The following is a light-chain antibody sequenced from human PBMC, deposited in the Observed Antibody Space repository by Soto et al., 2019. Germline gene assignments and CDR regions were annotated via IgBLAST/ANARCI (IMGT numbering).Light chain of an antibody. CDR2: GAS. Sequence: EIALKQSPGTLFLSLGERATLSCLASQSVSSSYLAWYQQKPGQAPRLLIHGASNRASGIPDRFSGSGSGTDFTLTISRLEPEDFAVYYCQQYGSSPRTFGQGTKVDI. V-gene: IGKV3-20*01. CDR3: QQYGSSPRT. J-gene: IGKJ1*01. CDR1: QSVSSSY.